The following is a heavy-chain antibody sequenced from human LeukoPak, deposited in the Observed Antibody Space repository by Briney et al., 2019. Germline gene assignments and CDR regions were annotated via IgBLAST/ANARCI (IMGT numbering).Heavy chain of an antibody. J-gene: IGHJ4*02. CDR3: ARGPPQGVRDKTFDY. CDR1: GGTFSSYA. CDR2: IIPIFGTA. V-gene: IGHV1-69*05. Sequence: ASVKVSCKASGGTFSSYAISWVRQAPGQGLEWMGGIIPIFGTANYAQKFQGRVTITTDESTSTAYMGLSSLRSEDTAVYYCARGPPQGVRDKTFDYWGQGTLVTVSS. D-gene: IGHD3-10*01.